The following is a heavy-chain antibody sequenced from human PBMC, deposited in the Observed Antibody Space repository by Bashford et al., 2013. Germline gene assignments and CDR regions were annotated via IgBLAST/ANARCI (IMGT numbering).Heavy chain of an antibody. CDR2: INADNGNT. CDR3: ARDKGEMGLTIYDAMDV. D-gene: IGHD5-24*01. Sequence: WVRQAPGQRLEWMGWINADNGNTEYSQKFQGRVTFTRDTSATTAYLELSSLRSEDTAVFYCARDKGEMGLTIYDAMDVWGQGTTVTVSS. V-gene: IGHV1-3*01. J-gene: IGHJ6*02.